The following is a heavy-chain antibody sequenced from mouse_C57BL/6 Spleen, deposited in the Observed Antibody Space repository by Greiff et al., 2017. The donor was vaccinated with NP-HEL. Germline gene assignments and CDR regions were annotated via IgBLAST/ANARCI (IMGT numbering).Heavy chain of an antibody. J-gene: IGHJ4*01. Sequence: VQLQQPGAELVKPGASVKMSCKASGYTFTSYWITWVKQRPGQGLEWIGDIYPGSGSTNYNEKFKSKATLTVDTSSSTAYMQLSSLTSEDSAVYYCARGPITTVVATNAMDYWGQGTSVTVSS. CDR1: GYTFTSYW. CDR2: IYPGSGST. CDR3: ARGPITTVVATNAMDY. D-gene: IGHD1-1*01. V-gene: IGHV1-55*01.